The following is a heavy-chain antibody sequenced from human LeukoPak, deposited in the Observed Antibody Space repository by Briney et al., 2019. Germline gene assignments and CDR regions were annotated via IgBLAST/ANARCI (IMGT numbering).Heavy chain of an antibody. CDR2: INHSGST. Sequence: PSETLSLTCAVYGGSFSGYYWSWIRQPPGKGLEWIGEINHSGSTNYNPSLKSRVTISVDTSKNQFSLKLSSVTAADTAVYYCARAHYSSSWYYFDYWGQGTLVTVSS. V-gene: IGHV4-34*01. CDR3: ARAHYSSSWYYFDY. CDR1: GGSFSGYY. J-gene: IGHJ4*02. D-gene: IGHD6-13*01.